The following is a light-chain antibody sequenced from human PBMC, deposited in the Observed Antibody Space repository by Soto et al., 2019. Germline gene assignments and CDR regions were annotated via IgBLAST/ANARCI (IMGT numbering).Light chain of an antibody. V-gene: IGKV3-20*01. CDR1: QSLAANY. CDR2: GAS. CDR3: HQYVTSPT. J-gene: IGKJ3*01. Sequence: EIVLTQSPGILSLSPGERATLSCRASQSLAANYLAWYQQKPGQAPRLFISGASSRASGIPDRFSGSGSGTDFTLTISRLEHEDSAVYNCHQYVTSPTFGPRTKV.